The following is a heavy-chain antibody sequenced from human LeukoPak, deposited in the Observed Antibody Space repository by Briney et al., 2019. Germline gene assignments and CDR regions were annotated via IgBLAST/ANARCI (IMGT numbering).Heavy chain of an antibody. V-gene: IGHV1-69*04. CDR2: IIPILGIA. J-gene: IGHJ4*02. CDR3: ARNPMVRGVTRPFDY. CDR1: GGTFSSYA. Sequence: ASVKVSCKASGGTFSSYAISWVRQAPGQGLEWMGRIIPILGIANYAQKFQGRVTITADKSTSTAYMELSSLRSEDTAVYYCARNPMVRGVTRPFDYWGQGTLVTVSS. D-gene: IGHD3-10*01.